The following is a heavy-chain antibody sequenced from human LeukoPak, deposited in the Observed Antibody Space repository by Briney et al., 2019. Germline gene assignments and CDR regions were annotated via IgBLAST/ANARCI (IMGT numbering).Heavy chain of an antibody. CDR2: IYSRGST. D-gene: IGHD6-13*01. CDR1: GGSISTNNYY. Sequence: SETLSLTRTVSGGSISTNNYYWGWIRQPPGKGLEWIGSIYSRGSTFYSPSLQSRVIISADTSKNQFSLKLSSVTASDTAVYYCARHGRWPSPGIFDYWGQGTLVTVSS. J-gene: IGHJ4*02. V-gene: IGHV4-39*01. CDR3: ARHGRWPSPGIFDY.